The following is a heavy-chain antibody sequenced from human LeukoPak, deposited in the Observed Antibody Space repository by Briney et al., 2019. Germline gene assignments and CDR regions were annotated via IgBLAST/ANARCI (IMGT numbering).Heavy chain of an antibody. CDR3: ARVGYYGDYALALDH. D-gene: IGHD4-17*01. Sequence: GGSLRLSCVASGFDVSSNYMSWVRQAPGKGLDWVSLLYRDGTTYYAESVKGRSTISRDSSKSTLYLQMNSLTVEDTALYYCARVGYYGDYALALDHWGQGTLVSVS. V-gene: IGHV3-53*01. CDR2: LYRDGTT. J-gene: IGHJ4*02. CDR1: GFDVSSNY.